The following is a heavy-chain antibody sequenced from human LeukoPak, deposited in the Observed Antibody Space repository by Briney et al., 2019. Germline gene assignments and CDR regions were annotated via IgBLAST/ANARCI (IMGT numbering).Heavy chain of an antibody. CDR2: IYGGGNT. V-gene: IGHV3-53*01. Sequence: HPGGSLRLSCAASGFTVSGSYMNWVRQAPGKGLEWVSLIYGGGNTYYADSVKGRFTISRDNSKNTLYLQMNSLRAEDTAVYYCARRGDGARSFDYWGQGTLVTVSS. CDR1: GFTVSGSY. CDR3: ARRGDGARSFDY. J-gene: IGHJ4*02. D-gene: IGHD4/OR15-4a*01.